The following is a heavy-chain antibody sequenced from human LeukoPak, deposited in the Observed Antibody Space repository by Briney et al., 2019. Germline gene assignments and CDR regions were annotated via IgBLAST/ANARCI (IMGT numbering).Heavy chain of an antibody. CDR1: GFTFSSYA. Sequence: GGSLRLSCAASGFTFSSYAMHWVRQAPGKGLEWVSVIYSGGSTYYADSVKGRFTISRDNSKNTLYLQMNSLRAEDTAVYYCARGARSDYWGQGTLVTVSS. CDR2: IYSGGST. CDR3: ARGARSDY. J-gene: IGHJ4*02. V-gene: IGHV3-53*01. D-gene: IGHD6-6*01.